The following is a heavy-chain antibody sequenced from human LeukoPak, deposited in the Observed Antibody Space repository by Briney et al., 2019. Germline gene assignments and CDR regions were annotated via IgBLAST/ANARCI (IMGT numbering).Heavy chain of an antibody. V-gene: IGHV3-30*18. CDR3: AKSSGGYYYYYGMDV. CDR2: ISYDGSNK. D-gene: IGHD3-3*01. J-gene: IGHJ6*02. Sequence: PGGSLRLSCAASGFTFSSYGMHWVRQAPGKGLGWVAVISYDGSNKYYADSVKGRFTISRDNSKNTLYLQMNSLRAEDTAVYYCAKSSGGYYYYYGMDVWGQGTTVTVSS. CDR1: GFTFSSYG.